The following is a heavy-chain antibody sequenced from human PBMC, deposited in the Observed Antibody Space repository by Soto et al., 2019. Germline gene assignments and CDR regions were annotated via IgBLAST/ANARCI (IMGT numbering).Heavy chain of an antibody. CDR3: ARDLVVRGVIAHYYYYGMDV. J-gene: IGHJ6*02. D-gene: IGHD3-10*01. V-gene: IGHV3-74*01. CDR1: GFTFSSYW. CDR2: INSDGSST. Sequence: GGSLRLSCAASGFTFSSYWMHWVRQAPGKGLVWVSRINSDGSSTSYADSVKGRFTISRDNAKNTLYLQMNSLRAEDTAVYYCARDLVVRGVIAHYYYYGMDVWGQGTTVTVSS.